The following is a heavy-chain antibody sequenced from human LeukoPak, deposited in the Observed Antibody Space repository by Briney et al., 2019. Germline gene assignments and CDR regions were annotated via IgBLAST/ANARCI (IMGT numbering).Heavy chain of an antibody. CDR3: ATRYCSGTSCFRGAFDV. V-gene: IGHV3-66*02. CDR2: IYSGGDT. J-gene: IGHJ3*01. CDR1: GFTVSGNY. Sequence: GGSLRLSCAASGFTVSGNYMSWVRQAQGKGLEWVSLIYSGGDTYYADSVKGRFTISRDNSQHTLYLQMNNLRPDDTAVYYCATRYCSGTSCFRGAFDVWGQGTMVTVSS. D-gene: IGHD2-2*01.